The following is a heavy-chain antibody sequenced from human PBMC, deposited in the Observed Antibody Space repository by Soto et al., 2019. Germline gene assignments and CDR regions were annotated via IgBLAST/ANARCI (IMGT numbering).Heavy chain of an antibody. J-gene: IGHJ4*02. V-gene: IGHV1-69*06. D-gene: IGHD3-10*01. CDR2: IIPISGTP. CDR3: ARAGDYGSFYFFDY. CDR1: GGSFTTYS. Sequence: QVQLVQSGAEVKTPGSSVKVSCKASGGSFTTYSISWVRQAPGQGLEWMGGIIPISGTPNYAQKVQGRVTMTTDTSTSTAYMELWSLRSDDTAVYYCARAGDYGSFYFFDYWGQGTLVTVSS.